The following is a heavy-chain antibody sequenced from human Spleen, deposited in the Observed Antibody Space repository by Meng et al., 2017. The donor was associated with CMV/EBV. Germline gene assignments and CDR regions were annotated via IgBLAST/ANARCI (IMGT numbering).Heavy chain of an antibody. J-gene: IGHJ3*02. Sequence: GESLKISCAASGFTFSSYSMNWVRQAPGKGLEWVSSISSSSSYIYYADSVKRRFTISRDNAKNSLYLQMNSLRAEDTAVYYCARDPHGSKSAFDILGQGTMVTVSS. CDR1: GFTFSSYS. CDR2: ISSSSSYI. D-gene: IGHD2-2*03. V-gene: IGHV3-21*01. CDR3: ARDPHGSKSAFDI.